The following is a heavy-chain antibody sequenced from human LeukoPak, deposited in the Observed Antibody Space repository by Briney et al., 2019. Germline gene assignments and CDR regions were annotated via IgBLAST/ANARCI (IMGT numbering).Heavy chain of an antibody. J-gene: IGHJ4*02. D-gene: IGHD4-17*01. CDR1: GYSFTNYG. CDR3: ATEGGWGPTDYGDNVY. V-gene: IGHV1-18*01. Sequence: ASVKVSCKASGYSFTNYGITWVRQAPGQGLEWMGWISPYNGNTHYAQKLQGRVTMTTDTSTNTAYMELRSLRSVDTAVYYCATEGGWGPTDYGDNVYWGQGTLVTVSS. CDR2: ISPYNGNT.